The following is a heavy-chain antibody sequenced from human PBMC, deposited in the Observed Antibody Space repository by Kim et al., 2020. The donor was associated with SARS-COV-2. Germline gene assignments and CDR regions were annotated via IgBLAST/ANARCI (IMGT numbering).Heavy chain of an antibody. CDR1: GGSISGSYF. CDR2: IYHRGAT. V-gene: IGHV4-4*02. CDR3: ARFFMPGLEETRVEDPWLDP. D-gene: IGHD2-2*01. J-gene: IGHJ5*02. Sequence: SETLSLTCAVSGGSISGSYFWTWVRQAPGKGVEWIGEIYHRGATNINPSLRSRVTVSMDKSKNQFSLKLSSVTAADTAIYYCARFFMPGLEETRVEDPWLDPWGRGTLVTVSA.